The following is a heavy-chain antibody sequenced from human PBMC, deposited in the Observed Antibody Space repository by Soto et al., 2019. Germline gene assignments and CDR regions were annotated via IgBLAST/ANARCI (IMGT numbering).Heavy chain of an antibody. D-gene: IGHD2-15*01. CDR1: GGSISSYY. Sequence: PSETLSLTCTVSGGSISSYYWSWIRQPPRTGLERIGYMYYSGSTNYNPSLKSRVTISVDTSKNQFSLKLSSVTAADTAVYYCAGPIGAAGYCSGGSCSPTAFDIWGQGTMVTVSS. V-gene: IGHV4-59*08. J-gene: IGHJ3*02. CDR3: AGPIGAAGYCSGGSCSPTAFDI. CDR2: MYYSGST.